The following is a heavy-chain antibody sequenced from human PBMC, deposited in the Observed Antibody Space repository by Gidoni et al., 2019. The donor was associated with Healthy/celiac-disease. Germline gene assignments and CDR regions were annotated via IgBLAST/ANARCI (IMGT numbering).Heavy chain of an antibody. CDR3: ARDLVGEPEDDAFDI. J-gene: IGHJ3*02. CDR2: INPNSGGT. CDR1: GYTFTGYY. Sequence: QVQLVQSGAEVKKPGASVKVSCKASGYTFTGYYMHWGRQAPGQGLEWMGWINPNSGGTNYAQKFQGWVTMTRDTSISTAYMELSRLRSDDTAVYYCARDLVGEPEDDAFDIWGQGTMVTVSS. V-gene: IGHV1-2*04. D-gene: IGHD1-26*01.